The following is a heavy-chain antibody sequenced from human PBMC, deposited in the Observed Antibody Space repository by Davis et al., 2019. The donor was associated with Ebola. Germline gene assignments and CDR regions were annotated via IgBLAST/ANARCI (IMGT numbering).Heavy chain of an antibody. CDR2: IIPIFGTA. CDR3: ASTTNWGTLFYYYYGMDV. D-gene: IGHD7-27*01. Sequence: AASVKVSCKASGGTFSSYAISWVRQAPGQGLEWMGGIIPIFGTANYAQKFQDRVTITADESTSTAYMELSSLRSEDTAVYYCASTTNWGTLFYYYYGMDVWGQGTTVTVSS. V-gene: IGHV1-69*13. CDR1: GGTFSSYA. J-gene: IGHJ6*02.